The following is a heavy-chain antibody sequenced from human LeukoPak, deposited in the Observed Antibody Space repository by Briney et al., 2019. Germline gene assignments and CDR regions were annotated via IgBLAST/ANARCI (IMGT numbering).Heavy chain of an antibody. CDR2: IGSAGDT. J-gene: IGHJ4*02. CDR1: GFTFSDYD. CDR3: AKVAYYYGSGSYVDY. D-gene: IGHD3-10*01. V-gene: IGHV3-13*01. Sequence: PGGSLRLSCAASGFTFSDYDMHWVRQATGKGLEWVSAIGSAGDTYYPGSVKGRFTISRENAKNSLYLQMNSLRAEDTAVYYCAKVAYYYGSGSYVDYWGQGTLVTVSS.